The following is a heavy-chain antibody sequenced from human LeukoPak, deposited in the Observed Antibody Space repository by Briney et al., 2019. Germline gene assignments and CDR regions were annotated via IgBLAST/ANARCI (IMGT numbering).Heavy chain of an antibody. D-gene: IGHD7-27*01. Sequence: PGGSLRLSCAASGFASGFTFSDYAVSWVRQAPGKGPEWVASVNDRGATTYYADSVRGRFTISRDNSKNTVYLQMISLGADDTAVYFCAKAPATGEGYYFYYMDVWGKGTTVTVSS. CDR3: AKAPATGEGYYFYYMDV. CDR1: GFTFSDYA. V-gene: IGHV3-23*01. CDR2: VNDRGATT. J-gene: IGHJ6*03.